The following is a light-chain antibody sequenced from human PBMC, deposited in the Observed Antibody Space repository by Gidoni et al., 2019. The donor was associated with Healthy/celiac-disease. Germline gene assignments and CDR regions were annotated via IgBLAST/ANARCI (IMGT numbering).Light chain of an antibody. CDR1: QSIGRW. Sequence: DIQMTQSPSTLSASVGDRVTITCRASQSIGRWLAWYQQKPGKAPNLLIYKASSLESGVPSRFSGSGSGTKFTLTISSLQPDDFAAYYCQQYSHYPLTFXGXTKVEIK. J-gene: IGKJ4*01. CDR3: QQYSHYPLT. V-gene: IGKV1-5*03. CDR2: KAS.